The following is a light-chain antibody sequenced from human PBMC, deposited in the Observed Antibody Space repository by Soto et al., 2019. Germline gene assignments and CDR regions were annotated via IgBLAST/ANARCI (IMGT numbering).Light chain of an antibody. CDR2: AES. CDR3: QHYINSAT. J-gene: IGKJ5*01. CDR1: RSVSSY. Sequence: EMALIPSPSTLSLSPGESATLSCRATRSVSSYLASYQQKRGRATRLLIYAESSRATGIPDRFSGSGSRTYFTPTISRLQPDVFTLYHCQHYINSATFGQGTRVDIK. V-gene: IGKV3-20*01.